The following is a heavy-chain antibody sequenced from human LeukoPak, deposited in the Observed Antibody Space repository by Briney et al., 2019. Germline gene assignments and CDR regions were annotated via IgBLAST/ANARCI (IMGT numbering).Heavy chain of an antibody. J-gene: IGHJ4*02. CDR1: GGSFSGYY. D-gene: IGHD3-22*01. Sequence: SETLSLTCAVYGGSFSGYYWSWIRQPPGKGLEWIGEINHSGSTNYNPSLKSRVTISVDTSKNQFSLKLSSVTAADTAVYYCARVWGGHYYYDSSGYESFSFDYWGQGTLVTVSS. CDR3: ARVWGGHYYYDSSGYESFSFDY. V-gene: IGHV4-34*01. CDR2: INHSGST.